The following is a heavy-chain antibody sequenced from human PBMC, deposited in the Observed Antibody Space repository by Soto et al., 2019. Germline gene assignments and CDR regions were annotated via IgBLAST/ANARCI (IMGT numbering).Heavy chain of an antibody. D-gene: IGHD2-15*01. CDR2: ISGNSDTS. Sequence: EVQLLESGGHLVQPGGSLRLSCEGTGFPFSAYGMSWVRQAPGKGLEWVYSISGNSDTSYYADSVKGPFTISRDNYENTLYLHMNNLRPDDTAVYYCAKEQRPRHPHDEGYESWGQGTLVTVSS. V-gene: IGHV3-23*01. J-gene: IGHJ5*02. CDR1: GFPFSAYG. CDR3: AKEQRPRHPHDEGYES.